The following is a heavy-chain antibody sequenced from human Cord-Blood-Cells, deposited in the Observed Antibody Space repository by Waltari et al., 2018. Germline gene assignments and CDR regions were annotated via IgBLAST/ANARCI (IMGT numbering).Heavy chain of an antibody. Sequence: QVQLQQWGAGLLKPSETLSLTCAVYGGSFSGYYWSWIRQPPGKGLGWTGEINQSGSTNYNPSLRSRVTISVDTSKNQFSLKLSSVTAADTAVYYCARLSGSYYFDYWGQGTLVTVSS. J-gene: IGHJ4*02. D-gene: IGHD1-26*01. V-gene: IGHV4-34*01. CDR2: INQSGST. CDR1: GGSFSGYY. CDR3: ARLSGSYYFDY.